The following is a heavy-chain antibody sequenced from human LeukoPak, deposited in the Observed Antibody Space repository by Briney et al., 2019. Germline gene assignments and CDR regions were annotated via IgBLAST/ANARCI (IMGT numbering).Heavy chain of an antibody. D-gene: IGHD6-19*01. J-gene: IGHJ4*02. CDR3: ARAVAVAGTLVDY. V-gene: IGHV4-59*01. CDR2: IYYSGST. Sequence: SETLSLTCTVSGGSISRYYWSWIRQPPGKGLEWIGYIYYSGSTNYNPSLKSRVTISVDTSKNQFSLKLSSVTAADTAVYYCARAVAVAGTLVDYWGQGTLVTVSS. CDR1: GGSISRYY.